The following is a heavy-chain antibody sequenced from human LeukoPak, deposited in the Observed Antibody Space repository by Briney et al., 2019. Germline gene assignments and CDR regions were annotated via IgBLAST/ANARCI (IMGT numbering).Heavy chain of an antibody. D-gene: IGHD4-23*01. Sequence: GGSLRLSCAASGFIFSDYIMNWVRQAPGKGLEWISNIGGSRSGLGSGMYYADSVRGRFTISRDDAKNSLYLQMNSLRAEDTAVYYCARDAQYGGINWFDPWGQGTLVTVSS. CDR1: GFIFSDYI. CDR3: ARDAQYGGINWFDP. V-gene: IGHV3-48*04. CDR2: IGGSRSGLGSGM. J-gene: IGHJ5*02.